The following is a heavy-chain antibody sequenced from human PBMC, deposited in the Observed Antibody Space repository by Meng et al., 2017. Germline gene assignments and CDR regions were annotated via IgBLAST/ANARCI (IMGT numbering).Heavy chain of an antibody. V-gene: IGHV2-5*02. CDR3: AHRRQSGDGQGLVPYYVDY. Sequence: SGPTLANPTQTLTLTCTFSGFSRSTSGVGVGWIRQPPGKALEWLALIYWDDDKRYSPSLKSRLTITKDTAKNQVVRTMTNMDPVDTPTYYCAHRRQSGDGQGLVPYYVDYWGQRTLVTVSS. CDR2: IYWDDDK. CDR1: GFSRSTSGVG. D-gene: IGHD6-19*01. J-gene: IGHJ4*02.